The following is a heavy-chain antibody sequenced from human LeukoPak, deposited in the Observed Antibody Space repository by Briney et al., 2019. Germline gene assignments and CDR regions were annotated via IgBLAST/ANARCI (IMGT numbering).Heavy chain of an antibody. J-gene: IGHJ4*02. V-gene: IGHV3-48*03. Sequence: PGGSLRLSCTASGFSFSSFEMNWVRQAPGKGLEWVSHISSGGNTEYYADSVRGRFTMSRDNARSTLYLQMNSLRAEDTAVYYCATDGRSSGWYGFDYWGQGILVTVSS. CDR1: GFSFSSFE. CDR3: ATDGRSSGWYGFDY. CDR2: ISSGGNTE. D-gene: IGHD6-19*01.